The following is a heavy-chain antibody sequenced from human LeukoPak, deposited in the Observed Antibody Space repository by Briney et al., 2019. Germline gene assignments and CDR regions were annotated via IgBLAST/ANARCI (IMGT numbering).Heavy chain of an antibody. CDR1: GFTFSDYW. V-gene: IGHV3-7*01. CDR2: IKQDGSEK. J-gene: IGHJ6*03. D-gene: IGHD5-24*01. Sequence: PGGSLRLSCAASGFTFSDYWMNWLRQAPGKGLEWVANIKQDGSEKYYADSVKGRFTISRDNSKTTLYLQMNSLRSEDTAVYYCAKDGGLHLYYYYNYMDIWGKGTTVTVSS. CDR3: AKDGGLHLYYYYNYMDI.